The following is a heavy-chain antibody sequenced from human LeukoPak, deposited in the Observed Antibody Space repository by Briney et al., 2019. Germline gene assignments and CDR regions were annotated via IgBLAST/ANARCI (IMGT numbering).Heavy chain of an antibody. CDR2: IYPGDSDT. V-gene: IGHV5-51*01. J-gene: IGHJ4*02. D-gene: IGHD1-26*01. Sequence: GESLKISCKGSGSLFTSYWIAWARQLPGKGLEWMGIIYPGDSDTRYSPSFQGQVTISADKSISTAYLQWSSLEASDTAMYYCARQGIVGATKSNFDYWGQGTLVTVSS. CDR3: ARQGIVGATKSNFDY. CDR1: GSLFTSYW.